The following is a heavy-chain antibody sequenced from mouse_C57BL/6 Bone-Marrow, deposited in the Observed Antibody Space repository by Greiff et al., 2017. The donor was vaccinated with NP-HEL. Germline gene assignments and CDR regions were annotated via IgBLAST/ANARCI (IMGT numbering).Heavy chain of an antibody. Sequence: VQLQQPGAELMKPGASVKLSCKATGYTFTGYWIEWVKQRPGHGLEWIGEILPGSGSTNYNEKFKGKATFTADTSSNTAYMQLSSLTTEDSAIYYCARSRVITTVVANLYWYFDVWGTGTTVTVSS. CDR2: ILPGSGST. J-gene: IGHJ1*03. V-gene: IGHV1-9*01. D-gene: IGHD1-1*01. CDR3: ARSRVITTVVANLYWYFDV. CDR1: GYTFTGYW.